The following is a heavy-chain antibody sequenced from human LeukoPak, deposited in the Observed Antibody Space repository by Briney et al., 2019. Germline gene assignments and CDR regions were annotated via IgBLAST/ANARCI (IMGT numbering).Heavy chain of an antibody. V-gene: IGHV1/OR15-1*04. Sequence: ASVKVSCKASGYIFTDYYMHWVRQAPGQELGWMGRINPNSGGTNYAQKFQGRVTMTRNTSISTAYMELSSLRSEDTAVYYCATTPPGYSSSWQRTFDYWGQGTLVTVSS. CDR3: ATTPPGYSSSWQRTFDY. CDR1: GYIFTDYY. D-gene: IGHD6-13*01. J-gene: IGHJ4*02. CDR2: INPNSGGT.